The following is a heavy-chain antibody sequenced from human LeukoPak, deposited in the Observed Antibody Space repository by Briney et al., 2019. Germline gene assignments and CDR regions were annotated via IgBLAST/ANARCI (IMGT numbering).Heavy chain of an antibody. CDR1: GFTFSDYY. Sequence: GGSLRLSCAASGFTFSDYYMSWIRQAPGKGLEWVSYISSSGSTIYYADSVKGRFTISRDNAKNSLYLQTNSLRAEDTAVYYCATIKKGLAVAGPFDYWGQGTLVTVSS. V-gene: IGHV3-11*04. CDR2: ISSSGSTI. CDR3: ATIKKGLAVAGPFDY. J-gene: IGHJ4*02. D-gene: IGHD6-19*01.